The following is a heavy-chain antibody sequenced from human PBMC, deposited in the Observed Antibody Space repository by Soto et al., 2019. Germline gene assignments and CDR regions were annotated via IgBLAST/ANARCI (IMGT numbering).Heavy chain of an antibody. V-gene: IGHV1-46*01. Sequence: ASVKVSCKASAGTFTSYAIRWVRQAPGQRLEWMGIINPSGGSTSYAQKFQGRVTMTRDTSTSTVYMELSSLRSEDTAVYYCARELSYLLNYGYYYGMDVWGQGTTVTVSS. J-gene: IGHJ6*02. CDR1: AGTFTSYA. CDR2: INPSGGST. CDR3: ARELSYLLNYGYYYGMDV. D-gene: IGHD4-17*01.